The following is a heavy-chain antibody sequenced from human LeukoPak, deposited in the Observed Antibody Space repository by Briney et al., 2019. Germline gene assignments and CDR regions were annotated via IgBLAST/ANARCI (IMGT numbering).Heavy chain of an antibody. CDR2: IIPIFDTA. CDR1: GGTFSNYA. Sequence: ASVKVSCKASGGTFSNYAISWVRQAPRQGLEWMGGIIPIFDTADNAQKFQGRLTITADESTSTVYMELSSLRSEDTAVYYCARALAAAAGRRAAMMGDWGQGTLVTVSS. V-gene: IGHV1-69*13. CDR3: ARALAAAAGRRAAMMGD. J-gene: IGHJ4*02. D-gene: IGHD6-13*01.